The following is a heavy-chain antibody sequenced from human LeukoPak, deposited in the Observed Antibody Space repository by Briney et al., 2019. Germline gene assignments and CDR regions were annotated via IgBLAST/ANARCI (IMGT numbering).Heavy chain of an antibody. J-gene: IGHJ4*02. CDR2: INWKSDKI. CDR1: GYSFDEYA. V-gene: IGHV3-9*01. CDR3: AKDRYCTSSSCPIDY. D-gene: IGHD2-2*01. Sequence: GGSLRLSCAGSGYSFDEYAMHWVRQAPGKGLEWVSGINWKSDKIGYADSVKGRFTISRDNSKNSLYLQMNSLRVEDTALYYCAKDRYCTSSSCPIDYWGQGTMSPSPQ.